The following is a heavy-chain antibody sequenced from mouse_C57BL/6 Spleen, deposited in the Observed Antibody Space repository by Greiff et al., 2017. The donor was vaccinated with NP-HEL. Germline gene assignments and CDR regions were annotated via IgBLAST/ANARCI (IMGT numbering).Heavy chain of an antibody. CDR2: IDPSDGNT. CDR1: GYTFTSYW. J-gene: IGHJ4*01. Sequence: QVQLKQPGAELVKPGASVKLSCKASGYTFTSYWMQWVKQRPGQGLEWIGEIDPSDGNTNYNQKFKSKATLTVDTSSSTAYMQLSSLTSEDSAVYYCASFLRGAMDYWGQGTSVTVSS. CDR3: ASFLRGAMDY. V-gene: IGHV1-50*01.